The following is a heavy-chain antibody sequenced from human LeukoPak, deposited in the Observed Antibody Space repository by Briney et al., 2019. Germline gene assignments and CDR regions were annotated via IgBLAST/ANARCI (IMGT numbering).Heavy chain of an antibody. Sequence: SETLSLTCTVSGGSISNYHWSWIRLPPGKGLEWIGYSGSTNYNPSLKSRVPISVDTSNNQFSLKLSSVTAADTAVYYCAREGRRDGSSYGMDVWGQGTTVTVSS. D-gene: IGHD5-24*01. CDR3: AREGRRDGSSYGMDV. V-gene: IGHV4-59*12. J-gene: IGHJ6*02. CDR1: GGSISNYH. CDR2: SGST.